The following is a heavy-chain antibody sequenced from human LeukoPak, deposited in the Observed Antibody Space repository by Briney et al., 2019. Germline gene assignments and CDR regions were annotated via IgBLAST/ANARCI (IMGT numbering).Heavy chain of an antibody. CDR1: GGSISSCF. CDR3: ARQGYNVTAGGDYFDY. Sequence: PSETLSLTCTVSGGSISSCFWSWIRQPPGKGLEWIGYISYSGSTNYNPSLKSRVTISVDTSKNQFSLRLSSVTAADTAVYYCARQGYNVTAGGDYFDYWGQGTLVTVSS. V-gene: IGHV4-59*08. D-gene: IGHD1-14*01. CDR2: ISYSGST. J-gene: IGHJ4*02.